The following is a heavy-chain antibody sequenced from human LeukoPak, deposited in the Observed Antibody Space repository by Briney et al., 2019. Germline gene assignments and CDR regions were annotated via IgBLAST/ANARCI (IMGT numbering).Heavy chain of an antibody. J-gene: IGHJ4*02. CDR2: ISSSSSYI. Sequence: GGSLRLSCAASGFTFSSYSMNWVHQAPGKGLEWVSSISSSSSYIYYADSVNGRFTISRDNAKNSLYLQMNSLRAEDTAVYYCARDLSDCSSTSCYSSYYYWGQGTLVTVSS. V-gene: IGHV3-21*01. CDR1: GFTFSSYS. D-gene: IGHD2-2*01. CDR3: ARDLSDCSSTSCYSSYYY.